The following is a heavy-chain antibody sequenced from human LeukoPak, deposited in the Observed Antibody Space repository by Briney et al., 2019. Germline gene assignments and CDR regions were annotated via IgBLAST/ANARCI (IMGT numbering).Heavy chain of an antibody. J-gene: IGHJ4*02. V-gene: IGHV4-61*02. CDR2: IYNSGIT. CDR1: GGSISNPSYY. Sequence: SQTLSLTCTVSGGSISNPSYYWSWIRQPAGKGLEWIGRIYNSGITNYNPSLKSRVTISVDTSKNQFFLKLSSVTAADTAVYYCARTYYDYVWGSFHFDYWGQGTLVTVSS. CDR3: ARTYYDYVWGSFHFDY. D-gene: IGHD3-16*01.